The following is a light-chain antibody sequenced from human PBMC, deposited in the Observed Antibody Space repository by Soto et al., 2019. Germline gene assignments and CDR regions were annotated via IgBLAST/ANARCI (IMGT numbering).Light chain of an antibody. CDR2: GAS. J-gene: IGKJ1*01. Sequence: EIVMTQSPATLSVSPGERATLSCRASQSVSSNLAWYQQKPGQAPRLLIYGASTRATGIPARFSGSGSGTEFTRTISSLHYEDFAVYYCQQYNNWPPWTFGQGTKVEIK. V-gene: IGKV3-15*01. CDR3: QQYNNWPPWT. CDR1: QSVSSN.